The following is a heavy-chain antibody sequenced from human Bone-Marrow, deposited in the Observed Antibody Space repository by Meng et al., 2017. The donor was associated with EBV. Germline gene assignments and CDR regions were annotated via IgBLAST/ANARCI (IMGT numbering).Heavy chain of an antibody. D-gene: IGHD3-10*01. Sequence: QGQLVQFGAEVKKPGASVQVSGKASGYTFTRYDINWVRQATGQGLEWMGWMDPNSGNTGFAQKFQGRVTMTRNTSISTAYMELSALTSEDTAVYYCARDVYASGTYRADPWGQGTLVTVSS. V-gene: IGHV1-8*01. J-gene: IGHJ5*02. CDR3: ARDVYASGTYRADP. CDR1: GYTFTRYD. CDR2: MDPNSGNT.